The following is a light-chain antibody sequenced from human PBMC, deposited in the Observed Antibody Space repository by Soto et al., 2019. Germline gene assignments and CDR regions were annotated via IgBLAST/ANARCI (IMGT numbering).Light chain of an antibody. CDR2: EVN. J-gene: IGLJ2*01. CDR3: TSYGGRDNLI. Sequence: QSALTQPPSASGSPGQSVTISCTGTSSDIGAYNYVSWFQQHPGEAPKLIISEVNKRPSGVPNLFSGSKSGNTASLTVSGLQAEDEADYYCTSYGGRDNLIFGGGTKLTVL. V-gene: IGLV2-8*01. CDR1: SSDIGAYNY.